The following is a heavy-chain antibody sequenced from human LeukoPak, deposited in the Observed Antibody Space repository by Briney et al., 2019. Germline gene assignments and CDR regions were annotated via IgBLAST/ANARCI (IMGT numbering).Heavy chain of an antibody. CDR2: ISSSSSYI. CDR3: ASSLEDDSGYYFDY. CDR1: GFTFSSYS. D-gene: IGHD3-10*01. Sequence: GGSLRLSCAASGFTFSSYSMNWVRQAPGKGLEWVSSISSSSSYIYYADSVKGRFTISRDNAKNSLYLQMNSLRAEDTAVYYCASSLEDDSGYYFDYWGQGTLVTVSS. V-gene: IGHV3-21*01. J-gene: IGHJ4*02.